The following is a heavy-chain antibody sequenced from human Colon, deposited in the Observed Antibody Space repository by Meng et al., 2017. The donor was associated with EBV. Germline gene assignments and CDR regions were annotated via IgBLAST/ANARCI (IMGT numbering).Heavy chain of an antibody. V-gene: IGHV4-4*02. CDR1: GGYICGVYW. Sequence: QESGPGLVKPSVTLALTGAGCGGYICGVYWWTWVRQAPGKGLEWIEEMYNSGSTNHNPTLKSRVNISVDKSKIQFSLKLTSVTAAYTGVYSCARGGYYSFDYWGQRTLVTVSS. D-gene: IGHD5-18*01. CDR2: MYNSGST. CDR3: ARGGYYSFDY. J-gene: IGHJ4*02.